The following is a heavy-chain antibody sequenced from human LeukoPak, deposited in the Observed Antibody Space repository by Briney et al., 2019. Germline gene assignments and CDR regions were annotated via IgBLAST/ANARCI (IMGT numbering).Heavy chain of an antibody. CDR1: GFTFSSYS. D-gene: IGHD3-10*01. CDR3: ARDRWDYYGSGSYLDY. V-gene: IGHV3-21*01. Sequence: PGGSLRLSCAASGFTFSSYSMNWVRQAPGKGLEWVSSISSCSSYIYYADSVKGRFTISRDNAKNSLYLQMNSLRAEDTAVYYCARDRWDYYGSGSYLDYWGQGTLVTVSS. CDR2: ISSCSSYI. J-gene: IGHJ4*02.